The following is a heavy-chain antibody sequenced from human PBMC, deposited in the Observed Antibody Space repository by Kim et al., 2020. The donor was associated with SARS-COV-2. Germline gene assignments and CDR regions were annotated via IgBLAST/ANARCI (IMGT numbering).Heavy chain of an antibody. CDR2: IYYSGST. J-gene: IGHJ6*02. D-gene: IGHD1-7*01. Sequence: SETLSLTCTVSGGSISSYYWSWIRQPPGKGLEWIGYIYYSGSTNYNPSLKSRVTISVDTSKNQFSLKLSSVTAADTAVYYCARVVPERITGTTNYYGMDVWGQGTTVTVSS. CDR3: ARVVPERITGTTNYYGMDV. CDR1: GGSISSYY. V-gene: IGHV4-59*01.